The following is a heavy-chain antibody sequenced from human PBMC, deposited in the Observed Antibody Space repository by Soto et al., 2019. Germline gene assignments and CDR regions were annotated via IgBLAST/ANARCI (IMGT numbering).Heavy chain of an antibody. V-gene: IGHV1-69*12. Sequence: QVQLVQSGAEVKKPGSSVKVSCKASGGTFSSYAISWVRQAPGQGLEWMGGIIPIFGTANYAQKFQGRVTITADESTSTAYMELSSLRSEDTAVYYCARGGGWYCISTSCYGMDVWGQGTTVTVSS. J-gene: IGHJ6*02. CDR2: IIPIFGTA. CDR1: GGTFSSYA. D-gene: IGHD2-2*01. CDR3: ARGGGWYCISTSCYGMDV.